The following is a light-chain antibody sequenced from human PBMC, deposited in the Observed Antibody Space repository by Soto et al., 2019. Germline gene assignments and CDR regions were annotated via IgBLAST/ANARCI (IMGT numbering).Light chain of an antibody. CDR2: EVS. J-gene: IGLJ2*01. Sequence: QSALTQPPSASGSPGQSVTISCTGTSSDVGGYNYVSWYQQHPGKAPKLMIYEVSKRTSVVPDRFSGSKSGNTASLTVSGLQAEDEADYYCSSYLVVFVGGTKLTVL. V-gene: IGLV2-8*01. CDR3: SSYLVV. CDR1: SSDVGGYNY.